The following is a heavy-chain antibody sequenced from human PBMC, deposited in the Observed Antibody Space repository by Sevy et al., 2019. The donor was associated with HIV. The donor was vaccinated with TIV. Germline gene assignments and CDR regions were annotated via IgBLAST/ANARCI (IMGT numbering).Heavy chain of an antibody. CDR2: IYYSGST. CDR1: GGSISSSSYY. Sequence: SETLSLTCTVSGGSISSSSYYWGWIRQPPGKGLEWIGSIYYSGSTYYNPSLKSRVTISVDTSKNQFSLMLSSVTAADTAVYYCARHAPRRLQSGWFDPWGQGTLVTVSS. J-gene: IGHJ5*02. CDR3: ARHAPRRLQSGWFDP. V-gene: IGHV4-39*01. D-gene: IGHD3-16*01.